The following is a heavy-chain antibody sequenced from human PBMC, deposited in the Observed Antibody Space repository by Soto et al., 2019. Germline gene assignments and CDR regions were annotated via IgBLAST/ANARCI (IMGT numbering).Heavy chain of an antibody. CDR3: ARVEREQQLVWGGAYYYYYMDV. V-gene: IGHV4-61*01. Sequence: SETLSLTCTVSGGSVSSGSYYWSWIRQPPGKGLEWIGYIYYSGSTNYNPSLKSRVTISVDTSKNQFSLKLSSVTAADTAVYYCARVEREQQLVWGGAYYYYYMDVWGKGTTVTVSS. CDR1: GGSVSSGSYY. CDR2: IYYSGST. D-gene: IGHD6-6*01. J-gene: IGHJ6*03.